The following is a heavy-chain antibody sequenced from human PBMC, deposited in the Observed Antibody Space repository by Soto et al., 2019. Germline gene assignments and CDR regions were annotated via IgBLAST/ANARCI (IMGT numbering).Heavy chain of an antibody. V-gene: IGHV2-5*01. CDR1: GFSLSTSGVG. D-gene: IGHD3-10*01. J-gene: IGHJ3*02. CDR2: IYWNDDK. CDR3: AHSRSYYYGSGSYYNGPDAFDI. Sequence: SGPTLVNPTQTLTLTCTFSGFSLSTSGVGVGWIRQPPGKALEWLALIYWNDDKRYSPSLKSRLTITKDTSKNQVVLTMTTMDPVDTATYYCAHSRSYYYGSGSYYNGPDAFDIWGQGTMVTVSS.